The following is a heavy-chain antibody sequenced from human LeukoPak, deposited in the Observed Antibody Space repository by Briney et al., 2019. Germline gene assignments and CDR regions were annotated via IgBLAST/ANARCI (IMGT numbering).Heavy chain of an antibody. J-gene: IGHJ4*02. D-gene: IGHD1-14*01. V-gene: IGHV3-74*01. CDR3: ARDFMYNTLCTGC. CDR1: GFTFSTYW. Sequence: PGGSLRLSCAASGFTFSTYWMHWVRQAPGKGLMWVSRINIDGSSTNYADSVKGRFTISRDNAKNTLNLQMNSLRAEDTAVYYCARDFMYNTLCTGCWGQGTLVTVSS. CDR2: INIDGSST.